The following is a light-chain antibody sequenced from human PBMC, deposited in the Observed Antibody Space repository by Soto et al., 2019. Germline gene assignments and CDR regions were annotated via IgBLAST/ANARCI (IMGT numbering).Light chain of an antibody. Sequence: DIVMTQSPATLSVSLGYRATLSCRASQSVSSSLAWYQQQPGQAPRLLIYAASTRATAVPDRFSGSWSGTAFNLTITSLQSDDLAVYFCQQYTDWPITFGQGTRLEIK. CDR1: QSVSSS. J-gene: IGKJ5*01. CDR2: AAS. V-gene: IGKV3-15*01. CDR3: QQYTDWPIT.